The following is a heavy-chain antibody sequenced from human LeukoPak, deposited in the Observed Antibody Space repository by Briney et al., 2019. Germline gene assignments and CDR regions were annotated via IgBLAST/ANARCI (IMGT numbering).Heavy chain of an antibody. V-gene: IGHV4-59*08. Sequence: PSETLCLTCTVSGGSISSYYWSWIRQPPGKGLEWIGYIYYSGTTNYNPSLKSRVTISVDTSKNQFSLKLNSVTAADTAVYYCARQGYYNDRPFDLWGRGTLVTVSS. CDR1: GGSISSYY. CDR2: IYYSGTT. J-gene: IGHJ2*01. D-gene: IGHD3-22*01. CDR3: ARQGYYNDRPFDL.